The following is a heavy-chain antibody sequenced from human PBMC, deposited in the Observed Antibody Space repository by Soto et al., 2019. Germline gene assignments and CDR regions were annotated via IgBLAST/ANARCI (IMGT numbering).Heavy chain of an antibody. CDR1: GYTLTELS. CDR2: FDLENGET. Sequence: ASVKVSCKVSGYTLTELSIHWVRQAPGEGLEWMGGFDLENGETIYAQRFQGRVTMTEEASADTPYMELSSLRSEDTAVYYCAIEVRRRNQCNHLGQGTMVTVAS. J-gene: IGHJ5*02. V-gene: IGHV1-24*01. CDR3: AIEVRRRNQCNH. D-gene: IGHD3-10*01.